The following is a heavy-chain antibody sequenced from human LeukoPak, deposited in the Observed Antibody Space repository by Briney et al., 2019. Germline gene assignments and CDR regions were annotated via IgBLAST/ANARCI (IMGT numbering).Heavy chain of an antibody. J-gene: IGHJ4*02. V-gene: IGHV1-2*02. D-gene: IGHD6-19*01. CDR2: INPNSGGT. Sequence: ASVKVSCKASRYIFTGYYMHWVRQAPGQGLEWMGWINPNSGGTNYAQKFQGRVTMTRDTSISTACMELSRLRSDDTAVYYCARYQWLGPDWGQGTLVTVSS. CDR1: RYIFTGYY. CDR3: ARYQWLGPD.